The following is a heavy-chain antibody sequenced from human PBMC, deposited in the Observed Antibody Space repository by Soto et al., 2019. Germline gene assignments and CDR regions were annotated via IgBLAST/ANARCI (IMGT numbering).Heavy chain of an antibody. J-gene: IGHJ3*02. D-gene: IGHD2-15*01. Sequence: GGSLRLSCAASGFTFSSYAMHWVRQAPGKGLEWVAVISYDGSNKYYADSVKGRFTISRDNSKNTLYLQMNSLRAEDTAVYYCARVGVVVPSDAVDIWGQGTMVTVSS. CDR2: ISYDGSNK. CDR3: ARVGVVVPSDAVDI. CDR1: GFTFSSYA. V-gene: IGHV3-30-3*01.